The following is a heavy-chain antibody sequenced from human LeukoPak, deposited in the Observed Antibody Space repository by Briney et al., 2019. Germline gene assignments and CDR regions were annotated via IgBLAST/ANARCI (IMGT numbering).Heavy chain of an antibody. Sequence: PSETLSLTCIVSGGSISTNTYYWGWIRLPPGKGLEWIGDIHHRGTTYYNPSLRSRVTISVDTSKNQFSLRLTSVTAADTAVYYCARVTYNGYQHFDYWGQGNLVTVS. J-gene: IGHJ4*02. D-gene: IGHD3-10*01. V-gene: IGHV4-39*07. CDR1: GGSISTNTYY. CDR2: IHHRGTT. CDR3: ARVTYNGYQHFDY.